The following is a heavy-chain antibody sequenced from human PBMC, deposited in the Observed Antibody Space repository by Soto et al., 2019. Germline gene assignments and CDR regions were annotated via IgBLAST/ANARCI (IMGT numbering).Heavy chain of an antibody. Sequence: PSETLSLTCTVSGGSVSSGSYYWSWIRQPPGKGLEWIGYIYYSGSTNYNPSLKSRVTISVDTPKNQFSLKLSSVTAADTAVYYCTRDGSTTVRGVYYYYGMEVWGQGTTVTV. V-gene: IGHV4-61*01. CDR2: IYYSGST. J-gene: IGHJ6*02. CDR1: GGSVSSGSYY. D-gene: IGHD3-10*01. CDR3: TRDGSTTVRGVYYYYGMEV.